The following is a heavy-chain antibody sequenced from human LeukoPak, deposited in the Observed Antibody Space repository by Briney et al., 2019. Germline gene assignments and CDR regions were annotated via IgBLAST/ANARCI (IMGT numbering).Heavy chain of an antibody. V-gene: IGHV4-34*01. CDR2: IHHSGSI. Sequence: SETLSLTCAVYGGSFSGYYWSWIRQHPGKGREWIAEIHHSGSINYNPSLKSRVTISVDTSKNQFSLKLSSVTAADTAVYYCARRDDYAGSDYWGQGTLVTVSS. CDR3: ARRDDYAGSDY. J-gene: IGHJ4*02. CDR1: GGSFSGYY. D-gene: IGHD5-24*01.